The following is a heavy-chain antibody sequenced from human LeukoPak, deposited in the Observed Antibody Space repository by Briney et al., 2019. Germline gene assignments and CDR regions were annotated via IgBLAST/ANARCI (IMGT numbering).Heavy chain of an antibody. Sequence: ASVKVSCKASGYTFRSYGINWVRQAPGQGLQWMGWIGAYNGDTKSAQDYQGRLSVTSDTSAHTVYLELRNLTSADTAIYYCARGDSSGLDLDWFDPWGQGTLVTVSP. D-gene: IGHD6-19*01. CDR1: GYTFRSYG. V-gene: IGHV1-18*04. J-gene: IGHJ5*02. CDR2: IGAYNGDT. CDR3: ARGDSSGLDLDWFDP.